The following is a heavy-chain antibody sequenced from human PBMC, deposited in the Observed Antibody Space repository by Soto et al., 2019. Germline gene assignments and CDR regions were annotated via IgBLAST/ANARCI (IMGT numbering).Heavy chain of an antibody. D-gene: IGHD3-10*01. Sequence: QVQLQQWGAGLLKPSETLSLTCAVYGASLSGYYWTWIRQSPGKGLEWIAEIKESGSPNYSPSLKSRVPISIVTSKNQFSLTLNSVTAADTAVYYCGGGRHYGSGSYSIRSGFQYCFYIDVWGKGTTVTVSS. CDR1: GASLSGYY. J-gene: IGHJ6*03. CDR3: GGGRHYGSGSYSIRSGFQYCFYIDV. CDR2: IKESGSP. V-gene: IGHV4-34*01.